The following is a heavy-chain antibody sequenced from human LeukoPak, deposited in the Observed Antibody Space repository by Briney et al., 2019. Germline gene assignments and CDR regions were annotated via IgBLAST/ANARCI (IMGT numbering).Heavy chain of an antibody. V-gene: IGHV3-23*01. CDR3: AKYSSGWSCLDY. J-gene: IGHJ4*02. CDR1: GFTFSSYA. D-gene: IGHD6-19*01. CDR2: ISGSGGST. Sequence: GGSLRLSCAASGFTFSSYAMSWVRQAPGKELEWVSAISGSGGSTYYADSVKGRFTISRDNSKNTLFLQMNSPRAEDTAVYYCAKYSSGWSCLDYWGQGTLVTVSS.